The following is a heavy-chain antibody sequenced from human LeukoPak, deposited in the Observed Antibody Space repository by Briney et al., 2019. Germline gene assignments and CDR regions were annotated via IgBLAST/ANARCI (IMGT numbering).Heavy chain of an antibody. Sequence: PGGSLRLSCAASGFTFNRHAMHWVRQAPGRGLECVAVVSYDGSNKYYADSVKGRFTISRDNSKNTLYLQMNSLRAEDTAVYYCARDQARVGATIPSTLDYWGQGTLVTVSS. D-gene: IGHD5-12*01. V-gene: IGHV3-30-3*01. J-gene: IGHJ4*02. CDR3: ARDQARVGATIPSTLDY. CDR2: VSYDGSNK. CDR1: GFTFNRHA.